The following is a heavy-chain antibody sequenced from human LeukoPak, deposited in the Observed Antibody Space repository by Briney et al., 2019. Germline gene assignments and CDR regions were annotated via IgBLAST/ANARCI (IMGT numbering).Heavy chain of an antibody. D-gene: IGHD1-1*01. CDR3: ARMMEPTGMGYYFDY. V-gene: IGHV1-69*13. Sequence: SVKVSCKASGYTFTSYAMNWVRQAPGQGLEWMGGIIPIFGTANYAQKFQGRVTITADESTSTAYMELSSLRSEDTAVYYCARMMEPTGMGYYFDYWGQGTLVTVSS. J-gene: IGHJ4*02. CDR2: IIPIFGTA. CDR1: GYTFTSYA.